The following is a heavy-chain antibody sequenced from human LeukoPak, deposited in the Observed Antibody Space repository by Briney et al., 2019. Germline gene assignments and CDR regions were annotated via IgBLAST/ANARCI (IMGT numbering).Heavy chain of an antibody. J-gene: IGHJ4*02. V-gene: IGHV3-30-3*01. CDR2: ISYDGSNK. D-gene: IGHD6-13*01. CDR3: ARDSTRGRIAAAGTDY. CDR1: GFTFSSYA. Sequence: GGSLRLSCAASGFTFSSYAMHWVRQAPGKGLEWVAVISYDGSNKYYADSVKGRFTISSDNSKNTLYLQMNSLRAEDTAVYYCARDSTRGRIAAAGTDYWGQGTLVTVSS.